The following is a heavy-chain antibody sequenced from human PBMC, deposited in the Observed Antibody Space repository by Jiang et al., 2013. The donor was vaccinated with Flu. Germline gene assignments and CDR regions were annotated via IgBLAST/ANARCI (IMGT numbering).Heavy chain of an antibody. CDR2: IYYTGIT. CDR3: ARQTGGMFSGDSGIRGWYFDL. CDR1: GGSISTY. Sequence: SLTCSISGGSISTYIGAGSGRPQGRDWSGMGHIYYTGITDYNPALKSRVTISEDKSKNQISLRLTSVTAADTAVYYCARQTGGMFSGDSGIRGWYFDLWGRGTLVAIS. V-gene: IGHV4-59*08. J-gene: IGHJ2*01. D-gene: IGHD4-17*01.